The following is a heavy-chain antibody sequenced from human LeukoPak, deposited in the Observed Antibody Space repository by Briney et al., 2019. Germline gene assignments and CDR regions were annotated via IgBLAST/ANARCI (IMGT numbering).Heavy chain of an antibody. CDR3: ARWRSYCSSTSCYRNDNFDY. CDR2: INTDNGNT. J-gene: IGHJ4*02. V-gene: IGHV1-3*04. Sequence: ASVKVSCKASGYTFTHYAVHWVRQAPGQRLEWMGWINTDNGNTKYSQKFQGRVTITRDTSASTAYMELRSLRSDDTAVYYCARWRSYCSSTSCYRNDNFDYRGQGTLVTVSS. D-gene: IGHD2-2*02. CDR1: GYTFTHYA.